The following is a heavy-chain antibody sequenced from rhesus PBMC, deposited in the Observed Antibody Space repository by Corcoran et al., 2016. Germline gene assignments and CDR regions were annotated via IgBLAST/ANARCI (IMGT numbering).Heavy chain of an antibody. CDR2: ISGSGGST. Sequence: QLQLQESGPGLVKPSETLSLTCAVSGGSISSNYWSWIRQPPGKGLEWIGRISGSGGSTDSTPSLRVRAPISPTTSKTQFPLKLGSVPAADPAVYYCVSLRGQLVSLPFDSWGQGVLVTVSS. CDR1: GGSISSNY. J-gene: IGHJ4*01. CDR3: VSLRGQLVSLPFDS. V-gene: IGHV4-173*01. D-gene: IGHD6-13*01.